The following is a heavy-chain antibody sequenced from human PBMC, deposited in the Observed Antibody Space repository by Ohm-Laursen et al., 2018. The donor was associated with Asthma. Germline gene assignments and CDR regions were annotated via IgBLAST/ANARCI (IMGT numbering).Heavy chain of an antibody. D-gene: IGHD2-21*01. Sequence: SLRLSCTASGFTFDDYAMHWVRQAPGKGLEWVSGISWNSGSIGYADSVKGRFTISRDNSKNTLYLQMNSLRAEDTAVYYCARDNIVVVIAIGAFDIWGQGTMVTVSS. V-gene: IGHV3-9*01. CDR2: ISWNSGSI. J-gene: IGHJ3*02. CDR1: GFTFDDYA. CDR3: ARDNIVVVIAIGAFDI.